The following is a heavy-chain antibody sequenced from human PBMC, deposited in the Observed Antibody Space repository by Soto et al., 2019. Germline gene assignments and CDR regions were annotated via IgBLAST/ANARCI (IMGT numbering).Heavy chain of an antibody. V-gene: IGHV3-33*01. CDR2: IWYDGSNK. Sequence: GGSLRLSCAASGFTFSSYGMHWVRQAPGKGLEWVAVIWYDGSNKYYADSVKGRFTISRDNSKNTLYLQMNSLRAEDTAVYYCARDLHVLRFLEWPPGWFDPWGQGTLVTVSS. CDR3: ARDLHVLRFLEWPPGWFDP. J-gene: IGHJ5*02. D-gene: IGHD3-3*01. CDR1: GFTFSSYG.